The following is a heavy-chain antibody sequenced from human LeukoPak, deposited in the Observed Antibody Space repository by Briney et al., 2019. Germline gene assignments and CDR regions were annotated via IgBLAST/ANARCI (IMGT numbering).Heavy chain of an antibody. Sequence: ASVQVSCKASGYTFTGYYMHWVRQAPGQGLEWMGWINPNSGGTNYAQKFQGRVTMTRDTSISTAYMELSRLRSADTAVYYCARVWNYDILTGYLRAFDIWGQGTMVTVSS. CDR1: GYTFTGYY. D-gene: IGHD3-9*01. CDR3: ARVWNYDILTGYLRAFDI. J-gene: IGHJ3*02. V-gene: IGHV1-2*02. CDR2: INPNSGGT.